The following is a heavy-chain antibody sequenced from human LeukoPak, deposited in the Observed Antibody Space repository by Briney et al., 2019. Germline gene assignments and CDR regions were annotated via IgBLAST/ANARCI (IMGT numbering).Heavy chain of an antibody. Sequence: PSETLSLTCTVSGGSISSYYWSWIRQPPGKGLEWIGYIYTSGSTNYNPSLKSRVTISVDTSKNQFSLKLSSVTAADTAVYYCARHGTSGYAGSEDYWGQGTLVTVSS. CDR1: GGSISSYY. J-gene: IGHJ4*02. CDR3: ARHGTSGYAGSEDY. V-gene: IGHV4-4*09. D-gene: IGHD5-12*01. CDR2: IYTSGST.